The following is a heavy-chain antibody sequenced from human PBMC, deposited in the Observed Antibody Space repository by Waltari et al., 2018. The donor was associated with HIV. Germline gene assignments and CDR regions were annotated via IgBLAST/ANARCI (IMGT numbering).Heavy chain of an antibody. D-gene: IGHD6-19*01. CDR3: AREVSGSPYYFNY. V-gene: IGHV3-7*03. Sequence: EVQLVESGGGLVQPGGSRQLSCLTSGFPFGSFSMSWARQAPGKGLEWVANINKDSSERKYVDSVKGRFTIYRDNANNSLFLYVSSLRTEDTALYYCAREVSGSPYYFNYWGQGALLTVSS. CDR2: INKDSSER. CDR1: GFPFGSFS. J-gene: IGHJ4*02.